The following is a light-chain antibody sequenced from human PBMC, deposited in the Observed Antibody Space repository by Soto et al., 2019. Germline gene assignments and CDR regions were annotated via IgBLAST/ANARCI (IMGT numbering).Light chain of an antibody. Sequence: EIVLTQSPATLSLSPGERATLSCRASQSVSTSLAWYQQKPGQAPRLLIHDASNRATGIPVRFSGSGSGADFTLTIDSLEPEDFAVNYCQQRSDWPSITFGQGTRLEIK. CDR1: QSVSTS. V-gene: IGKV3-11*01. J-gene: IGKJ5*01. CDR2: DAS. CDR3: QQRSDWPSIT.